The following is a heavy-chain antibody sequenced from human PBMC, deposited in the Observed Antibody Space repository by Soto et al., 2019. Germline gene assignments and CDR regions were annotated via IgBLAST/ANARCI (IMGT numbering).Heavy chain of an antibody. J-gene: IGHJ6*02. D-gene: IGHD3-10*01. CDR1: GYTFTSYY. V-gene: IGHV1-46*01. Sequence: ASVKVSCNASGYTFTSYYMHWVRQAPGQGLEWMGIINPSGGSTSYAQKFQGRVTMTRDTSTSHVYMELSSLRSEETAVYYCARDPRRGSGSYHETAYYYYGMDVWGQGTTVTVSS. CDR3: ARDPRRGSGSYHETAYYYYGMDV. CDR2: INPSGGST.